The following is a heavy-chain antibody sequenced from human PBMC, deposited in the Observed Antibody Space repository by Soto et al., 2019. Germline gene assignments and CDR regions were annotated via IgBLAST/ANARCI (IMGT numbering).Heavy chain of an antibody. CDR1: GFTISSYW. V-gene: IGHV3-74*01. D-gene: IGHD6-19*01. Sequence: GGSLRLSCAASGFTISSYWMYWVRQGPGKGLVWVSRINSDASNTAYAESVKGRFTISRDNAKNTLYLQMNSLTAADTAVYYCARHDSSGWYDGNWFDPWGQGTLVTVSS. J-gene: IGHJ5*02. CDR2: INSDASNT. CDR3: ARHDSSGWYDGNWFDP.